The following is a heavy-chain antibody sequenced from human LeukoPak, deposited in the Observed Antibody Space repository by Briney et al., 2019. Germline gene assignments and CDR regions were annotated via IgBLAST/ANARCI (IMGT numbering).Heavy chain of an antibody. CDR2: ISGSGGST. D-gene: IGHD6-19*01. CDR1: GFTFSSYA. CDR3: ANREYISGWPTAPHDAFDI. J-gene: IGHJ3*02. Sequence: PGGSLRLSCAASGFTFSSYAMSWVRQAPGKGLEWVSAISGSGGSTYYADSVKGRFTISRDNSKNTLYLQMNSLRAEDTAVYYCANREYISGWPTAPHDAFDIWGQGTMVTVSS. V-gene: IGHV3-23*01.